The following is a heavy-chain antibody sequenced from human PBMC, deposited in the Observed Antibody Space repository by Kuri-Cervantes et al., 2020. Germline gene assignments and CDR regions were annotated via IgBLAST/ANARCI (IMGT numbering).Heavy chain of an antibody. V-gene: IGHV3-30-3*01. J-gene: IGHJ6*02. CDR2: ISYDGSNK. Sequence: GESLKISCAASGFTFSSYAMSWVRQAPGKGLEWVAVISYDGSNKYCADSVKGRFTISRDNSKNTLYLQMNSLRAEDTAVYYCARDSGSYSTYGMDVWGQGTTVTVSS. D-gene: IGHD1-26*01. CDR1: GFTFSSYA. CDR3: ARDSGSYSTYGMDV.